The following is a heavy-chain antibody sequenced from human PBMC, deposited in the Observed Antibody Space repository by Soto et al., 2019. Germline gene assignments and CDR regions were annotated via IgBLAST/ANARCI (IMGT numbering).Heavy chain of an antibody. Sequence: TSETLSLTCTVSGGSISSGGYYWSWIRQHPGKGLEWIGYIYYSGSTYYNPSLKSRVTISVDTSKNQFSLKLSSVTAADTAVYYCARDLRGSSSSNWFDPWGQGTLVTVSS. D-gene: IGHD6-6*01. CDR2: IYYSGST. V-gene: IGHV4-31*03. CDR1: GGSISSGGYY. J-gene: IGHJ5*02. CDR3: ARDLRGSSSSNWFDP.